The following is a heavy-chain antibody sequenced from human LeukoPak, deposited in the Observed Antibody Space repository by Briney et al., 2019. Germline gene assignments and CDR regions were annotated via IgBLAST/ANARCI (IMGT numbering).Heavy chain of an antibody. J-gene: IGHJ5*02. CDR3: AREERAAAGTWLFDP. V-gene: IGHV1-69*05. Sequence: GSSVKVSCKASGGTFSSYAISWVRQAPGQGLEWRGGIIPIFGTANYAQRFQGRVTITTDESTSTAYMELSSLRSEDTAVYYCAREERAAAGTWLFDPWGQGTLVTVSS. CDR2: IIPIFGTA. CDR1: GGTFSSYA. D-gene: IGHD6-13*01.